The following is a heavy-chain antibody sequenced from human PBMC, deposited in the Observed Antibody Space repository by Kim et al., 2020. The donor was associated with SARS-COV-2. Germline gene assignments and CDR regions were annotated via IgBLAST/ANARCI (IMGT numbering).Heavy chain of an antibody. D-gene: IGHD2-8*02. V-gene: IGHV1-3*01. Sequence: NIRYSQHIQGRATLTGDTSANQAYMELSSLRSEDTAVYFCARDLLHTGFDFWGQGTLVTVSS. CDR2: NI. CDR3: ARDLLHTGFDF. J-gene: IGHJ4*02.